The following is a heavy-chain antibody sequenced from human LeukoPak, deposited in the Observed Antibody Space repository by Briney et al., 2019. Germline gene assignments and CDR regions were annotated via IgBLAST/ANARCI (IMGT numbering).Heavy chain of an antibody. CDR3: ARALDIVLMVYAPDAFDI. J-gene: IGHJ3*02. D-gene: IGHD2-8*01. Sequence: GGSLRLSCAASGFTFRSYSMNWVRQAPGKGLEWVSSISSSGGYTYYADSVKGRFTISRDNAKNSLYLQMNSLRAEDTAVYYCARALDIVLMVYAPDAFDIWGQGTMVTVSS. CDR2: ISSSGGYT. CDR1: GFTFRSYS. V-gene: IGHV3-21*01.